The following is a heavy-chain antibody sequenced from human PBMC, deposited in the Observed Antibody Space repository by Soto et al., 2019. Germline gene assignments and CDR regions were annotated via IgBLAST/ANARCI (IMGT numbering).Heavy chain of an antibody. CDR3: ARDRKGATVTTMHFDY. J-gene: IGHJ4*02. D-gene: IGHD4-17*01. Sequence: QVQLVQSGAEVKKPGASVKVSCKASGYTFTSYGISWVRQAPGPGLEWMGWISAYNGNTNYAQKLQGRVTMTTDTSSSTAYMELRSLRSDATAVYYCARDRKGATVTTMHFDYWGQGTLVTVSS. CDR2: ISAYNGNT. V-gene: IGHV1-18*01. CDR1: GYTFTSYG.